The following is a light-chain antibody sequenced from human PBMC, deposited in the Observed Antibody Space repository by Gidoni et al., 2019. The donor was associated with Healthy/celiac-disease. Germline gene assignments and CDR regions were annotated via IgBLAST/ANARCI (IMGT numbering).Light chain of an antibody. J-gene: IGKJ4*01. CDR2: DAS. CDR1: QSVSSY. Sequence: EIVLTQSPATLSLSPGERATLSCRASQSVSSYLAWSQQKPGQAPRLLIYDASKRATGLPARVRCSGSGTECTPTIRSLEAEDFAVYYWQQRSKRPGLNFGGXTKVEIK. CDR3: QQRSKRPGLN. V-gene: IGKV3-11*01.